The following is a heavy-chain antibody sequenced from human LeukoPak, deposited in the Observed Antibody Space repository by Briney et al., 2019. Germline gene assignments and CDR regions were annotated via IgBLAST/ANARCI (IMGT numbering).Heavy chain of an antibody. D-gene: IGHD2-15*01. CDR1: GGSISSGGYY. V-gene: IGHV4-31*03. J-gene: IGHJ4*02. CDR2: IYCSGST. Sequence: NPSETLSLTCTVSGGSISSGGYYWSWIRQHPGKGLEWIGYIYCSGSTYYNLSLKSRVTISVDTSKNQFSLKLSSVTAADTAVYYCASAPLGYCSGGSCYPFSFGYWGQGTLVTVSS. CDR3: ASAPLGYCSGGSCYPFSFGY.